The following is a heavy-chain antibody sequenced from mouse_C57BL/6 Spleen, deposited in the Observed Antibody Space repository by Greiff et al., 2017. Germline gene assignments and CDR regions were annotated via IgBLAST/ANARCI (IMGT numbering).Heavy chain of an antibody. V-gene: IGHV1-53*01. Sequence: QVQLQQPGTELVKPGASVKLSCKASGYTFTSYWMHWVKQRPGQGLEWIGNINPSNGGTNYNEKFKSKATLTVDQSSSTAYMQLNSLTSEDSAVYYCASGGNRYYFDYWGQGTTLTVSS. J-gene: IGHJ2*01. CDR3: ASGGNRYYFDY. CDR2: INPSNGGT. CDR1: GYTFTSYW. D-gene: IGHD2-1*01.